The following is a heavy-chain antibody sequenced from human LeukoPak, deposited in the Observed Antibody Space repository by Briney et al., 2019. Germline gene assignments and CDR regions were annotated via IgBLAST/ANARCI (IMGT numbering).Heavy chain of an antibody. CDR2: IYYSGST. D-gene: IGHD5-12*01. Sequence: SETLSLTCTVSGGSIRSYYWSWIRQPPGKGLEWIGYIYYSGSTNYNPSLKSRVSISVDTSKNQFSLKLRFVTAADTAVYYCARHKGYTGYTGGVDYWGQGTLVTVSS. J-gene: IGHJ4*02. CDR3: ARHKGYTGYTGGVDY. CDR1: GGSIRSYY. V-gene: IGHV4-59*08.